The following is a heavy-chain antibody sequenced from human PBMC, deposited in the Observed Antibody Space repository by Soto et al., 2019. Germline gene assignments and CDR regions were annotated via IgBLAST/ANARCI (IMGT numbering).Heavy chain of an antibody. V-gene: IGHV4-31*03. Sequence: QVQLQESGPGLVKPSQTLSLTCTVSGGSISSGGYYWSWIRQHPGKGLEWIGYIYYSGSTYYNPSLKSRVTLSVDTSKNQFSLKLSSVTAADTAVYYCARDRIAAAGTTPRRRYYYGMDVWGQGTTVTVSS. D-gene: IGHD6-13*01. J-gene: IGHJ6*02. CDR1: GGSISSGGYY. CDR2: IYYSGST. CDR3: ARDRIAAAGTTPRRRYYYGMDV.